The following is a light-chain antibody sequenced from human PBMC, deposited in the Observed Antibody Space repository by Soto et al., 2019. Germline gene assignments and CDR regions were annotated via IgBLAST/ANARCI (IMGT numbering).Light chain of an antibody. CDR1: SSDVGGYNY. CDR2: DVT. J-gene: IGLJ1*01. Sequence: QSALTQPRSVSGSPGESVTISCTGTSSDVGGYNYVSWYQQQPDKAPKLMIYDVTKRPSGVPDRFSGSKSDNTASLTISGLQAEDEADYYCCSYAGTYTFVFGTGTKSPS. V-gene: IGLV2-11*01. CDR3: CSYAGTYTFV.